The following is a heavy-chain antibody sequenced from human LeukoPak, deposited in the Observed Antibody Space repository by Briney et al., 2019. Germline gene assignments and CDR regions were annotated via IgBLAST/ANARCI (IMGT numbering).Heavy chain of an antibody. CDR1: GYRFTNNW. J-gene: IGHJ2*01. CDR2: IYPGDSDS. Sequence: GESLKISCKGSGYRFTNNWIGWVRQMPGKGLEWMGIIYPGDSDSKYSPSFQGQVTISADKSINTAYLQWSSLKASDTAMYYCARRVVNNRNWYFNLWGRGTLVTVSS. V-gene: IGHV5-51*01. CDR3: ARRVVNNRNWYFNL. D-gene: IGHD4-23*01.